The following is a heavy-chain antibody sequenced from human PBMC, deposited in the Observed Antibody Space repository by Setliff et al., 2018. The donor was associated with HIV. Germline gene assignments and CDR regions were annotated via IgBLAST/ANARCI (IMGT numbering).Heavy chain of an antibody. CDR3: ARGDMIAFGGVGPFDY. J-gene: IGHJ4*02. D-gene: IGHD3-16*01. V-gene: IGHV1-69*13. CDR1: GGIFSNYA. CDR2: IIPIFGTA. Sequence: ASVKVSCKASGGIFSNYAINWVRLAPGQGPEWMGGIIPIFGTADYAQRFQGRVTITADESTSTAYMEPSSLRSADTAVYYCARGDMIAFGGVGPFDYWGQGTLVTVSS.